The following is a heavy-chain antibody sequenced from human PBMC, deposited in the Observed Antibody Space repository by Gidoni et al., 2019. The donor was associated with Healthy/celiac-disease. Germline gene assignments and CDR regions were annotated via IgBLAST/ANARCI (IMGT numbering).Heavy chain of an antibody. CDR2: IYYSGST. D-gene: IGHD5-18*01. CDR1: GGSISSYY. Sequence: QVQLQESGPGLVKPSETLSLTCTVSGGSISSYYWSWIRQPPGKGLEWIGYIYYSGSTNYNPSLKSRVTISVDTSKNQFSLKLSSVTAADTAVYYCARLSYVDTAMVYYFDYWGQGTLVTVSS. V-gene: IGHV4-59*08. J-gene: IGHJ4*02. CDR3: ARLSYVDTAMVYYFDY.